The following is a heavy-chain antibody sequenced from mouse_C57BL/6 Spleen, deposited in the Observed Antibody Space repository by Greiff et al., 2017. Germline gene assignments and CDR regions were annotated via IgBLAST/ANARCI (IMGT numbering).Heavy chain of an antibody. J-gene: IGHJ1*03. V-gene: IGHV1-80*01. D-gene: IGHD1-1*01. CDR3: ARFTTVVATDWYFDV. CDR1: GYAFSSYW. Sequence: QVQLQQSGAELVKPGASVKISCKASGYAFSSYWMNWVKQRPGKGLEWIGQIYPGDGDTNYNGKFKGKATLTADKSSSTAYMQLSSLTSEDSAVYFCARFTTVVATDWYFDVWGTGTTVTVSS. CDR2: IYPGDGDT.